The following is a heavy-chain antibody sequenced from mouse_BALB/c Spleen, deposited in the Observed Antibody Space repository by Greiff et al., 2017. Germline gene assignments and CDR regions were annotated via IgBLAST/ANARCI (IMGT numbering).Heavy chain of an antibody. CDR1: GYTFSSYW. V-gene: IGHV1-9*01. D-gene: IGHD1-1*01. CDR3: ARSPFYGSREGYYFDY. Sequence: VQLQQSGAELMKPGASVKISCKATGYTFSSYWIEWVKQRPGHGLEWIGEILPGSGSTNYNEKFKGKATFTADTSSNTAYMQLSSLTSEDSAVYYCARSPFYGSREGYYFDYWGQGTTLTVSS. CDR2: ILPGSGST. J-gene: IGHJ2*01.